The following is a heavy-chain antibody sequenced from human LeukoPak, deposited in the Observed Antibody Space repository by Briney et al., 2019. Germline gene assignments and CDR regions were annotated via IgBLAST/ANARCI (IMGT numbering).Heavy chain of an antibody. CDR1: GFTFSSYE. CDR3: ARAWWLRFDY. D-gene: IGHD5-12*01. CDR2: ISSSGSTI. Sequence: GGSLRLSCAASGFTFSSYEMNWVRQAPGKGLGWVSYISSSGSTIYYADSVKGRFTISRDNAKNSLYLQMNSLRAEDTAVYYCARAWWLRFDYWGQGTMVTVSS. J-gene: IGHJ4*02. V-gene: IGHV3-48*03.